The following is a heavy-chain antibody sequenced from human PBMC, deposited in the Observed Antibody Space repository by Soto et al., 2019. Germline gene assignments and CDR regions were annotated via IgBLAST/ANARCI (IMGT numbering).Heavy chain of an antibody. CDR2: IYYSGST. D-gene: IGHD2-21*02. CDR1: GGCISSGGDY. J-gene: IGHJ4*02. Sequence: SETLSLTCTVSGGCISSGGDYWSWIRQHPGKGLEWIGYIYYSGSTYYNPSLKSRVTISVDTSKNQFSLKLSSVTAADTAVYYCASDCGGDCYIEWGQGTLVTVSS. CDR3: ASDCGGDCYIE. V-gene: IGHV4-31*03.